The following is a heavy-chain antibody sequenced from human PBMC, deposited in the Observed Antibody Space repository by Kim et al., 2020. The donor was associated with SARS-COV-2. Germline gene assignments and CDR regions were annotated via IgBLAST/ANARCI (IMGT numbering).Heavy chain of an antibody. J-gene: IGHJ6*02. CDR3: ARLHDGFWSDVATHYGLDV. CDR2: IYYRGKT. Sequence: SETLSLTCTVSGDSINRYYWSWIRQPPGKGLEWIGHIYYRGKTTYNPSLKSRVTISLDTSKNQFSLRLSSVSAADTAVYYCARLHDGFWSDVATHYGLDVWGQGTTVSVSS. D-gene: IGHD3-3*01. V-gene: IGHV4-59*13. CDR1: GDSINRYY.